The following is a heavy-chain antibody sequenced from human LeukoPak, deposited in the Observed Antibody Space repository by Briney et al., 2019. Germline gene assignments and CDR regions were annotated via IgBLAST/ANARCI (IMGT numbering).Heavy chain of an antibody. V-gene: IGHV4-59*01. J-gene: IGHJ4*02. CDR3: ARSRGYNYGFDY. D-gene: IGHD5-18*01. CDR2: IYYSGST. CDR1: GGSISSYY. Sequence: PSETLSLTCTVSGGSISSYYWNWIRQPPGKGLEWIGYIYYSGSTNYNPSLKSRVTISVDTSRNQFSLRVSSVTAADTAVYYCARSRGYNYGFDYWGQGTLVTVSS.